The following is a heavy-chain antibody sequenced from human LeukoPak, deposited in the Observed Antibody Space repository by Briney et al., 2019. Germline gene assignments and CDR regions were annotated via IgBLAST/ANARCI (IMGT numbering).Heavy chain of an antibody. V-gene: IGHV5-51*01. CDR2: IYPGDSDT. Sequence: GESLKISCKVPGYSFTSYWIGWVRQMPGKGLEWMGIIYPGDSDTRYSPSFQGQVTISADKSITTACLQWSSLKASDTAMYYCARLGYYYSNDAFDIWGQGTMVTVSS. CDR1: GYSFTSYW. J-gene: IGHJ3*02. D-gene: IGHD3-10*01. CDR3: ARLGYYYSNDAFDI.